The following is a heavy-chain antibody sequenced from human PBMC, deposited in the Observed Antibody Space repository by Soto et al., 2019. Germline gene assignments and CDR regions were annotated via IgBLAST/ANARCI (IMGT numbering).Heavy chain of an antibody. D-gene: IGHD2-8*01. V-gene: IGHV1-18*01. Sequence: ASVTVSCKASGYTFTRYGISWVRQAPGQGLEWMGWISGYNGDTTYAQKFQGRVTMTIDTSTSTAYMELRSLTSDDTAVYYCAKNGQPPYYYYGLDVWGQGTKVTVSS. CDR3: AKNGQPPYYYYGLDV. CDR2: ISGYNGDT. J-gene: IGHJ6*02. CDR1: GYTFTRYG.